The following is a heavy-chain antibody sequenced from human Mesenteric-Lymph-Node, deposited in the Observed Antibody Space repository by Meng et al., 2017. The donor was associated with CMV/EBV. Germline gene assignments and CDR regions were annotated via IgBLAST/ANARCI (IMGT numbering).Heavy chain of an antibody. D-gene: IGHD4-23*01. J-gene: IGHJ4*02. CDR1: GGAFSGYY. Sequence: VQLPQWGRVLFKPSAPLSLTFAVYGGAFSGYYWSWIRQPPGKGLEWIGEINHSGSTNYNPSLKSRVTISVDTSKNQFSLKLSSVTAADTAVYYCARHQRWLKSEGGFNYWGQGTLVTVSS. CDR2: INHSGST. V-gene: IGHV4-34*01. CDR3: ARHQRWLKSEGGFNY.